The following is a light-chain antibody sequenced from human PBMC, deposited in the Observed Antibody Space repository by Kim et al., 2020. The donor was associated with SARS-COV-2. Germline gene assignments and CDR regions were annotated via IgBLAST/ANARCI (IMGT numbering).Light chain of an antibody. V-gene: IGKV3-11*01. CDR1: QSVSSY. CDR2: DAS. CDR3: QQRSNWRT. J-gene: IGKJ1*01. Sequence: SLSPGERATLSCRARQSVSSYLAWYQQKPGQAPRLLIYDASNRTTGIPARFSGSGSGTDFTLTISSLEPEDFAVYYCQQRSNWRTFGQGTKVDIK.